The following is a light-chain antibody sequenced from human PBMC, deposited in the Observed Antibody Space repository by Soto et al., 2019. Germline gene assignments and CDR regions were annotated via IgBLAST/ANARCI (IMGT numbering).Light chain of an antibody. CDR2: AAS. CDR1: QNIKNY. J-gene: IGKJ4*01. V-gene: IGKV1-39*01. CDR3: QQSYSTRLT. Sequence: DIQMTQSPFSLSASVGDRVTISCRPSQNIKNYLYWYQQRPGKAPKLLIFAASTLQSGVPSRFSGSGSGTDFTLTISSLQPEDFATYYCQQSYSTRLTFGGGTKVEI.